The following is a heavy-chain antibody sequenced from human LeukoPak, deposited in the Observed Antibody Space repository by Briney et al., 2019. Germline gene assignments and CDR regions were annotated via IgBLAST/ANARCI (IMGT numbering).Heavy chain of an antibody. J-gene: IGHJ4*02. CDR2: ISGSGGST. CDR1: GFTFSNYA. Sequence: PGGSLRLSCAASGFTFSNYAMNWVRQAPGKGLEWVSGISGSGGSTYYADSVKGRFTISRDNSKKTLYLQMNSLRAEDTAVYYCARGLLWFGELADYWGQGTLVTVSS. D-gene: IGHD3-10*01. CDR3: ARGLLWFGELADY. V-gene: IGHV3-23*01.